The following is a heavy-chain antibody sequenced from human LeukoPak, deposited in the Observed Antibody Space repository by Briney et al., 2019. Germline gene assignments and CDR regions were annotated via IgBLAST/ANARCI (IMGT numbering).Heavy chain of an antibody. D-gene: IGHD6-19*01. J-gene: IGHJ4*02. CDR1: GFTVSSNY. CDR3: GRDRSSVVAGIGY. CDR2: ISSSSSYI. Sequence: GGSLRLSCAASGFTVSSNYMSWVRQAPGKGLEWVSYISSSSSYIYYADSVKGRFTISRDNAKNSLYLQMNSLRAEDTAVYYCGRDRSSVVAGIGYWGQGTLVTVSS. V-gene: IGHV3-21*01.